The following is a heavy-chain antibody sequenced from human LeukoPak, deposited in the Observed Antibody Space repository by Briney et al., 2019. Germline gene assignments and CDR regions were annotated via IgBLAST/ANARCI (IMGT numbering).Heavy chain of an antibody. J-gene: IGHJ4*02. CDR1: GFTFTSLP. CDR3: AMDYYDSNGYSRGWDY. D-gene: IGHD3-22*01. Sequence: PGKSLRLSCAASGFTFTSLPLHWVRQAPGKGLEWVAVSSTHGSDEYYADSVKGRFTVFSDTSKKTVYLQMGSLRAEDTAVYHCAMDYYDSNGYSRGWDYWGQGTLVTVSS. CDR2: SSTHGSDE. V-gene: IGHV3-30*04.